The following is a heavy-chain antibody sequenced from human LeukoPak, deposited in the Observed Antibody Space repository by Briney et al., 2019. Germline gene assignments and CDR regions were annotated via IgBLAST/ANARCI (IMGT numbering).Heavy chain of an antibody. Sequence: SETLSLTCSVSGGSIGSYYWSWIRQPPGKGLEWIGHLSNSGSTNYNPSLKSRVTISVDTSKNQFSLKLNSVTAADTAVYYCARATETFSRFLQHWGQGTLVTVSS. J-gene: IGHJ1*01. CDR3: ARATETFSRFLQH. CDR2: LSNSGST. CDR1: GGSIGSYY. D-gene: IGHD3-10*01. V-gene: IGHV4-59*01.